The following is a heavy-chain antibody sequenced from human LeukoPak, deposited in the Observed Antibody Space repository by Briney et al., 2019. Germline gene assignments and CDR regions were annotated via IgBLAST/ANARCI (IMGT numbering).Heavy chain of an antibody. CDR1: GGSISSYY. CDR2: IYTSGST. CDR3: ARDLGSGWYWEDYYYYYMDV. D-gene: IGHD6-19*01. V-gene: IGHV4-4*07. J-gene: IGHJ6*03. Sequence: PSETLSLTCTVSGGSISSYYWSWIRQPAGKGLEWIGRIYTSGSTNYNPSLKSRVTMSVDTSKNQFSLKLSSVTAADTAAYYCARDLGSGWYWEDYYYYYMDVWGKGTTVTVSS.